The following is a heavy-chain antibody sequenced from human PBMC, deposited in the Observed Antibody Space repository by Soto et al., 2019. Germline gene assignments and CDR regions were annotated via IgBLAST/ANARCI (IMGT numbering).Heavy chain of an antibody. Sequence: GESLKISCKGSGYRFTSYWIGWVRQMPGKGLEWMGIIYPGDSDTRYSPSFQGQVTTSADKSISTAYLQWSSLKASDTAMYYCARVPYYYDSSAPGSYYYGMDVWGQGTTVTAP. CDR3: ARVPYYYDSSAPGSYYYGMDV. V-gene: IGHV5-51*01. CDR2: IYPGDSDT. CDR1: GYRFTSYW. D-gene: IGHD3-22*01. J-gene: IGHJ6*02.